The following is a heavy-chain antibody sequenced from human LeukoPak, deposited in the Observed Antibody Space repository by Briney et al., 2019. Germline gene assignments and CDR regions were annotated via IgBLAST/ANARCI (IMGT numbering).Heavy chain of an antibody. CDR1: GDSVSSNSAA. J-gene: IGHJ4*02. D-gene: IGHD3-16*01. Sequence: SQTLSLTCASSGDSVSSNSAAWNLIRQSPSRGLEWLGRTYYRSQWYNEYGVSVKSRLTISTDTSKNQFSLQLNSVTPEDTAAYYCARELGGFDHWGQGTLVTVSS. CDR2: TYYRSQWYN. V-gene: IGHV6-1*01. CDR3: ARELGGFDH.